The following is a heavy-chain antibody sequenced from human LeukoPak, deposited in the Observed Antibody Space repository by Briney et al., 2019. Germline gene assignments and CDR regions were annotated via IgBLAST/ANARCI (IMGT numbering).Heavy chain of an antibody. V-gene: IGHV3-66*01. J-gene: IGHJ6*02. CDR3: ARDRPAGAYGMDV. CDR2: IYSGGNT. D-gene: IGHD4-17*01. CDR1: GFTVSSNY. Sequence: GGSLRLSCAASGFTVSSNYMSWVRQAPGKGLEWVSVIYSGGNTYYADSVKGRFTISRDNSKNTLYLQMNSLRAEDTAVYYCARDRPAGAYGMDVWGQGTTVTVSS.